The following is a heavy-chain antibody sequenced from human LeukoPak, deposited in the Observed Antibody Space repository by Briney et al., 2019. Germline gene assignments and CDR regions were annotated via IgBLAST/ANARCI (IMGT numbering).Heavy chain of an antibody. Sequence: ASVKVSCKVSGYTLTELSMHWVRQAPGKGLEWMGGFDPEDGETIYAQKFQGRVTMTEETSKDTAYMELSSLRSEDTAVYYCASWGYCSSTSCYTGDYWGQGTLVTVS. CDR3: ASWGYCSSTSCYTGDY. V-gene: IGHV1-24*01. J-gene: IGHJ4*02. CDR2: FDPEDGET. D-gene: IGHD2-2*02. CDR1: GYTLTELS.